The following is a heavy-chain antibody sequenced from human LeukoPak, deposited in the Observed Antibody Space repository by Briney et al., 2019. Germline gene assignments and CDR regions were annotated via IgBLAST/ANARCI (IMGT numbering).Heavy chain of an antibody. CDR1: GYTFTSYG. CDR2: ISAYNGNT. V-gene: IGHV1-18*01. Sequence: ASVKVSCEASGYTFTSYGISWVRQAPGQGLEWMGWISAYNGNTNYAQKLQGRVTMTTDTSTSTAYMELRSLRSDDTAVYYCARDFLSYYYGSGSYYNDYWGQGTLVTVSS. J-gene: IGHJ4*02. CDR3: ARDFLSYYYGSGSYYNDY. D-gene: IGHD3-10*01.